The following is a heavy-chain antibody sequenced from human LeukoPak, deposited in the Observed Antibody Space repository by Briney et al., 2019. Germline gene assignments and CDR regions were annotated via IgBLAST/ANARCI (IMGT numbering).Heavy chain of an antibody. CDR1: GYTFTSYD. J-gene: IGHJ4*02. CDR3: AKVFVVRRRGPAGPRLVSYYFDY. D-gene: IGHD2-15*01. CDR2: MNPNSGNT. Sequence: GASVKASCKASGYTFTSYDINWVRQATGQGLEWMGWMNPNSGNTGYAQKFQGRVTMTRNTSISTAYMELSSLRSEDTAVYYCAKVFVVRRRGPAGPRLVSYYFDYWGQGTLVTVSS. V-gene: IGHV1-8*01.